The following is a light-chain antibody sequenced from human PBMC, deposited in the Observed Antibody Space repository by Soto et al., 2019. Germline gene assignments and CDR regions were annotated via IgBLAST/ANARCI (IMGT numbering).Light chain of an antibody. CDR2: GNS. J-gene: IGLJ2*01. Sequence: QSVLTQPPSVSGAPGQRVTISCTGSNSNIGAGYDVHWYQQIPGTAPKLLIYGNSDRPSGVPDRFSGSKSGTSASLAITGLQAEDEADYYCQSYDISLSVVFGGGTKVTVL. CDR1: NSNIGAGYD. V-gene: IGLV1-40*01. CDR3: QSYDISLSVV.